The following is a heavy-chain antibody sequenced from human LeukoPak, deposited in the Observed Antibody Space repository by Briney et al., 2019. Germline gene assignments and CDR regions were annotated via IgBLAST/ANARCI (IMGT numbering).Heavy chain of an antibody. Sequence: KPSETLSLTCAGYGVSFSGYYWSWIRQPPAKGLDWIGEINHSGSTNYNPSLKSRVTISVDKSKNQFSLKLSSVTAADTVVYYCHSSGRNEPTYFDLWGRGTLVTVSS. V-gene: IGHV4-34*03. CDR2: INHSGST. D-gene: IGHD3-22*01. CDR1: GVSFSGYY. CDR3: HSSGRNEPTYFDL. J-gene: IGHJ2*01.